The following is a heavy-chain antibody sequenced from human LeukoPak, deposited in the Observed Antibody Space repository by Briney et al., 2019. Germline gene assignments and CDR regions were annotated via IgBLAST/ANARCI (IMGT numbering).Heavy chain of an antibody. J-gene: IGHJ6*03. CDR1: GGSISSYY. CDR2: IYTSGST. V-gene: IGHV4-4*07. D-gene: IGHD5-18*01. CDR3: AREWADTAMVTYYYYYYMDV. Sequence: SETLSLTCTVSGGSISSYYWSRIRQPAGKGLEWIGRIYTSGSTNYNPSLKSRVTISVDTSKNQFSLKLSSVTAADTAVYYCAREWADTAMVTYYYYYYMDVWGKGTTVTVSS.